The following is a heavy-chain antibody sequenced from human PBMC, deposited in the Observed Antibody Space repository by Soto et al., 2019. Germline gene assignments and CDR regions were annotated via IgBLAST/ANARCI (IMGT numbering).Heavy chain of an antibody. J-gene: IGHJ3*02. CDR2: IYSGGST. CDR1: GFTVSSNY. CDR3: VRDRLGLYCSGGSCYSGAFDI. V-gene: IGHV3-66*01. D-gene: IGHD2-15*01. Sequence: EVQLVESGGGLVQPGGSLRLSCAASGFTVSSNYMSWVRQAPGKGLEWVSVIYSGGSTYYADSVKGRFTISRDNSKNTLYLQTNSLRAEDTAVYYCVRDRLGLYCSGGSCYSGAFDIWGQGTMVTVSS.